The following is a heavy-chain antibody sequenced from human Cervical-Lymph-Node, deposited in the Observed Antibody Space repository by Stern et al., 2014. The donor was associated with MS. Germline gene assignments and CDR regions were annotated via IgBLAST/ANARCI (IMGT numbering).Heavy chain of an antibody. D-gene: IGHD2-2*01. CDR3: ASSYCSSTSCRDYYGMDV. Sequence: QVQLVQSGAEVKKPGASVKVSRKASGYTFTSYGISWVRQAPGQGLEWMGWISAYNGNTNYAQKLQGRVPMTTDTSTSTAYMELRSLRSDDTAVYYCASSYCSSTSCRDYYGMDVWGQGTTVTVSS. V-gene: IGHV1-18*01. J-gene: IGHJ6*02. CDR2: ISAYNGNT. CDR1: GYTFTSYG.